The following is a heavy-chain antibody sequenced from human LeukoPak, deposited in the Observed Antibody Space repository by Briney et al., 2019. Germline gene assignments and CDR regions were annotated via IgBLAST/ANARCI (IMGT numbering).Heavy chain of an antibody. Sequence: SETLSLTCTVSGGSISSSSYYWGWIRQPPGKGLEWIGSIYHSGSTYYNPSLKSRVTISVDTSKNQFSLKLSSVTAADTAVFYCARAGGDSYDSSGYYYPFGYWGQGTLVTVSS. CDR3: ARAGGDSYDSSGYYYPFGY. CDR2: IYHSGST. CDR1: GGSISSSSYY. J-gene: IGHJ4*02. V-gene: IGHV4-39*01. D-gene: IGHD3-22*01.